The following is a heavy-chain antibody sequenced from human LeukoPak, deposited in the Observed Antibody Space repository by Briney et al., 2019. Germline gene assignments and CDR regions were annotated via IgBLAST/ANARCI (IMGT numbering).Heavy chain of an antibody. V-gene: IGHV3-11*01. D-gene: IGHD6-19*01. CDR1: GFTFSDYC. CDR2: ISSSGSTI. Sequence: GGSLRLSCAASGFTFSDYCMSWIRQAPGKGLEWVSYISSSGSTIYYADSVKGRFTISRDNAKNSLYLQMNSLRAEDTAVYYCARDLGAVAGYYYYYGMDVWGQGTTVTVSS. J-gene: IGHJ6*02. CDR3: ARDLGAVAGYYYYYGMDV.